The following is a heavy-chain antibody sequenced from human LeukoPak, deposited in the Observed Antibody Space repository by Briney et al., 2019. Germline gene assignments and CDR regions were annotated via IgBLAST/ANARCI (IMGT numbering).Heavy chain of an antibody. Sequence: GGSLRLSCAASGFTFSNYGMHWVRQAPGKGLEWVAVISDDGSNKYYADSVKGRFTTSRDNSKNTLYLQMNSLRAEDTAVYYCARGVDTAMAIDYWGQGTQVTVSS. CDR1: GFTFSNYG. V-gene: IGHV3-30*03. CDR3: ARGVDTAMAIDY. D-gene: IGHD5-18*01. CDR2: ISDDGSNK. J-gene: IGHJ4*02.